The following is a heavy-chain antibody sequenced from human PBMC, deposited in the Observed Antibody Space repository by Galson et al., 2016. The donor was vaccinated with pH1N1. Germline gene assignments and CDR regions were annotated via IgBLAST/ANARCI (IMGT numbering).Heavy chain of an antibody. CDR2: ISGSGGRT. D-gene: IGHD2/OR15-2a*01. Sequence: SLRLSCAASGFTFSSFAMSWVRQAPGKGLERVSSISGSGGRTYYADSVKGRFTISRDNSKNTLYLEMNSLKAEDTAVYYCAKTLPHDEIYDAFDIWGQGTMVTVSS. J-gene: IGHJ3*02. V-gene: IGHV3-23*01. CDR1: GFTFSSFA. CDR3: AKTLPHDEIYDAFDI.